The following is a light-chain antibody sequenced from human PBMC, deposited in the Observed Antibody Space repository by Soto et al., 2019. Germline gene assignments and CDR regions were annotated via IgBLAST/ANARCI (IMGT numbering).Light chain of an antibody. V-gene: IGKV3-15*01. CDR2: GAS. J-gene: IGKJ5*01. CDR3: QQYNNWPPIT. Sequence: IVWTQTPVTLSFSTGHRATLSFLTSQSVSSNLAWYQQKPGQPPRLLIHGASTRATGIPPRFSGSGSGTEFTLTISCLHSEDFANYYCQQYNNWPPITFGQGTRLEIK. CDR1: QSVSSN.